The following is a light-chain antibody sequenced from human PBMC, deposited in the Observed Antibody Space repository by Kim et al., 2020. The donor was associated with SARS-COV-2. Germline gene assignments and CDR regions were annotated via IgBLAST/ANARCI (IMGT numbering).Light chain of an antibody. V-gene: IGLV3-9*01. CDR3: QVWASSTVV. CDR2: RDS. J-gene: IGLJ2*01. Sequence: SYELTQPLSVSVALGQTARITCGGNNIGSKNVHWYQQKPGQAPVLVIYRDSNRPSGIPERFSGSNSGNTATLTISRAHAGDEADYYCQVWASSTVVFGGRTQLTVL. CDR1: NIGSKN.